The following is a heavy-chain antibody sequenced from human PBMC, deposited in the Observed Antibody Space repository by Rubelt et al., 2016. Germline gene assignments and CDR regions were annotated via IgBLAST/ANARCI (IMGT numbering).Heavy chain of an antibody. D-gene: IGHD3-3*01. CDR3: AKDHSFWSGPRNYFHY. CDR2: IYSSGTT. Sequence: PGGSLRLSCAASGFIFTNYAMSWVRQAPGKGLEWVSIIYSSGTTYYADSVKGRFTISRDNYNNRVFLQMNSLRAEDTGVYYCAKDHSFWSGPRNYFHYWGQGTLVTVSS. CDR1: GFIFTNYA. V-gene: IGHV3-66*01. J-gene: IGHJ4*02.